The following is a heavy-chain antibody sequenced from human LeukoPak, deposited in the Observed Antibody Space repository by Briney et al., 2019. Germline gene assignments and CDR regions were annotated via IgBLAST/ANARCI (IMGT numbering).Heavy chain of an antibody. CDR2: VNSDGTGT. D-gene: IGHD5-12*01. CDR3: IRTLIVATSPYMDV. Sequence: GGSLRLSCAASGFTFSSYWMHWVRQAPGKGLEWVSRVNSDGTGTTYADSVEGRFTISRDNAKNTVYLQMNSLRAEDTAIYYCIRTLIVATSPYMDVWGKGTTVTVSS. J-gene: IGHJ6*03. V-gene: IGHV3-74*01. CDR1: GFTFSSYW.